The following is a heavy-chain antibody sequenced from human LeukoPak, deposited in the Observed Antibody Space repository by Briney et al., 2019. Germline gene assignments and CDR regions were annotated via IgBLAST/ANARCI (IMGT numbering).Heavy chain of an antibody. CDR1: GGSFTGYY. V-gene: IGHV4-34*01. J-gene: IGHJ4*02. D-gene: IGHD6-19*01. CDR2: INHSGGT. Sequence: PSETLSLTCAVYGGSFTGYYWSWIRQPPGKGLEWIGEINHSGGTNYNPSLKSRVAISLDTSKNQFSLKLSSVTAADTAVYYCARAASHRGAVASPYYFDYWGQGILVTVSS. CDR3: ARAASHRGAVASPYYFDY.